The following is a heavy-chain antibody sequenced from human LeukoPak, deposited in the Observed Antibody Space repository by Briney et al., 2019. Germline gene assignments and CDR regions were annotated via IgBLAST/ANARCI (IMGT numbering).Heavy chain of an antibody. CDR1: GFTLSSYW. CDR3: ARDQGMDV. V-gene: IGHV3-74*01. Sequence: GGSLRCFGAAWGFTLSSYWRHWVRQAPGKGLVWVSRINSDGSSTSYADSVKGRFTISRDNAKNTLYLQMNSVRAEDTGVYYCARDQGMDVWGQPTTAAVCS. CDR2: INSDGSST. J-gene: IGHJ6*02.